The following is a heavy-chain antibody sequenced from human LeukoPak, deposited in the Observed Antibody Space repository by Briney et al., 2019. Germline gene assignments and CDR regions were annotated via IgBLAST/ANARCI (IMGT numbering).Heavy chain of an antibody. V-gene: IGHV3-7*03. D-gene: IGHD1-14*01. CDR2: IKPDGSET. J-gene: IGHJ5*02. Sequence: GESLRLSCEASGFSFSRYWMSCVRQAPVRGLGWVANIKPDGSETYYVDSVKGRFSISRDNAKNSLYLQMNSLRAEDTALYYCAKDIIARAWGQGALVTVSS. CDR1: GFSFSRYW. CDR3: AKDIIARA.